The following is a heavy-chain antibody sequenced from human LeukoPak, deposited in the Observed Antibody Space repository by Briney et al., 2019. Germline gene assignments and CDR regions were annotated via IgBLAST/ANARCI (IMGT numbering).Heavy chain of an antibody. Sequence: SETLSLTCTVSGGSISSSSYYWGWIRQPPGKGLEWIGSIYYSGSTYYNPSLKSRVTISVDTSKNQFSLKLSSVTAAGTAVYYCARRKLLWFGELFDDKWGQGTLVTLSS. J-gene: IGHJ4*02. D-gene: IGHD3-10*01. CDR3: ARRKLLWFGELFDDK. CDR2: IYYSGST. CDR1: GGSISSSSYY. V-gene: IGHV4-39*01.